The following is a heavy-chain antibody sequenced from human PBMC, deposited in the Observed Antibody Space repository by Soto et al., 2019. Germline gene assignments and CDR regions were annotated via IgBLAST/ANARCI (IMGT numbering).Heavy chain of an antibody. J-gene: IGHJ4*02. Sequence: SETLSLTCAVYGGPLSGYYWSWIRRPPGKALEWIGEINHSGNTNYNPSLKTRVTISVDTSKNQLFLNLSSVTAADTAMYYCARHHVRGRTIAGAAEFWGQGTLVTVSS. CDR2: INHSGNT. V-gene: IGHV4-34*01. CDR1: GGPLSGYY. CDR3: ARHHVRGRTIAGAAEF. D-gene: IGHD1-26*01.